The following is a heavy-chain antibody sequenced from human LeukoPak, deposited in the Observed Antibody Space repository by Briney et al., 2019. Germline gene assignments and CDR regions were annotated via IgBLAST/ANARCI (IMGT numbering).Heavy chain of an antibody. V-gene: IGHV4-34*01. CDR3: ARDDYDSSGPTAY. Sequence: SETLSLTCAVYGGSFSGYYWSWIRQPPGKGLEWIGEINHSGSTNYNPSLKGRVTISVDTSKNQFSLKLSSVTAADTAVYYCARDDYDSSGPTAYWGQGTLVTVSS. D-gene: IGHD3-22*01. J-gene: IGHJ4*02. CDR1: GGSFSGYY. CDR2: INHSGST.